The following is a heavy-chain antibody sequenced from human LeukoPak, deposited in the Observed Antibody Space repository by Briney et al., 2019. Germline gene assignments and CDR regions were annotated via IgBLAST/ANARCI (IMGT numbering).Heavy chain of an antibody. J-gene: IGHJ1*01. CDR3: ARDPPAVSINTYA. Sequence: GGSLRLSCAASGFTVGNNYLNWVRQAPGQGLEWVSLIFSHGETSYADSVKGRFTISSDNSKNTLYLQMNGLRVEDTAVYYCARDPPAVSINTYAWGQGALVTVSS. CDR2: IFSHGET. D-gene: IGHD2-8*01. CDR1: GFTVGNNY. V-gene: IGHV3-66*01.